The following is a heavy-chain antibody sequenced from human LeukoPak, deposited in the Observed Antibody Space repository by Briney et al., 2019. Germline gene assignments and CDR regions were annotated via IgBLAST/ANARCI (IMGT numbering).Heavy chain of an antibody. CDR3: AREWAPRYTIFGDRYFDY. CDR2: IYYSGST. V-gene: IGHV4-31*03. Sequence: SETLSLTCTVSGGSISSGGYYWSWIRQHPGKGLEWIGYIYYSGSTYYNPSLKSRVTISVATSKNQFSLKLSSVTAADTAVYYCAREWAPRYTIFGDRYFDYWGQGTLVTVSS. D-gene: IGHD3-3*01. J-gene: IGHJ4*02. CDR1: GGSISSGGYY.